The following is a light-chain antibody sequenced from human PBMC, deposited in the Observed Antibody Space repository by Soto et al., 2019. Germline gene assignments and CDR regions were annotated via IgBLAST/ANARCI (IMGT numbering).Light chain of an antibody. CDR1: RSVSSN. Sequence: EIVMTQSPATLSVSPGERATLSCRASRSVSSNLAWYQQKPGQAPRLLIYAASTRATGIPARFSGSGSGTEFTLTISSLQSEDFALYYCQQYDNWPPWTFGQGTKVEIK. CDR2: AAS. V-gene: IGKV3-15*01. J-gene: IGKJ1*01. CDR3: QQYDNWPPWT.